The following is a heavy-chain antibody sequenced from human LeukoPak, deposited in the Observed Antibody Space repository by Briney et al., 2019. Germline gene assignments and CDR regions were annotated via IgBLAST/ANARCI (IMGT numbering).Heavy chain of an antibody. CDR3: ARDNTGSYEY. V-gene: IGHV3-43*02. J-gene: IGHJ4*02. Sequence: GGSLRLSCAAPGFTFGDYDMHWVRQAPGKGLEWVSLIRADGAATRYTDSVKGRFTISRDNSKDSLYLQMNSLRTEDTALYYCARDNTGSYEYWGQGTLVTVSP. CDR2: IRADGAAT. D-gene: IGHD1-26*01. CDR1: GFTFGDYD.